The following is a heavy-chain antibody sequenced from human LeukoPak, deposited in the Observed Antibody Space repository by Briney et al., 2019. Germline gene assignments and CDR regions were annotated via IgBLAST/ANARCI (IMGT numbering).Heavy chain of an antibody. V-gene: IGHV4-59*01. CDR2: IYYSGST. J-gene: IGHJ4*02. CDR1: GASISSYY. Sequence: SETLSLTCTVSGASISSYYWSWIRQPPGKGLEWIGYIYYSGSTNYNPSLKSRVTISVDTSKNQFSLKLSSVTAADTAVYYCASAYSSGWSRYYFDYWGQGTLVTVSS. D-gene: IGHD6-19*01. CDR3: ASAYSSGWSRYYFDY.